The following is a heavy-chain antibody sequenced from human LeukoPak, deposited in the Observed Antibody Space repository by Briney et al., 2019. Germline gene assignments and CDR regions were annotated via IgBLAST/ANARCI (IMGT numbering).Heavy chain of an antibody. J-gene: IGHJ4*02. V-gene: IGHV3-21*04. CDR2: IDNTGSYI. CDR3: AKVTGIAVAVGSDY. CDR1: GFTFSTYS. D-gene: IGHD6-19*01. Sequence: GGSLRLSYAASGFTFSTYSMNWVRQAPGKGLEWVSSIDNTGSYIYYVDSVRGRFTLSRDNSKNTLYLQMNSLRAEDTAVYYCAKVTGIAVAVGSDYWGQGTLVTVSS.